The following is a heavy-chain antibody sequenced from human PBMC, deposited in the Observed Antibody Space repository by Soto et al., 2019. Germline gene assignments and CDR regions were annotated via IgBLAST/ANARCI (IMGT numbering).Heavy chain of an antibody. CDR3: ARVARYCSGGSCYSGFGYYYGMDV. CDR1: GYTFTSYG. V-gene: IGHV1-18*01. CDR2: ISAYNGNT. J-gene: IGHJ6*02. D-gene: IGHD2-15*01. Sequence: ASVKVSCKASGYTFTSYGISWVRQAPGQGLEWMGWISAYNGNTNYAQKLQGRVTMTTDTSTSTAYMELRSLRSDDTAVYYCARVARYCSGGSCYSGFGYYYGMDVWGQGATVTVSS.